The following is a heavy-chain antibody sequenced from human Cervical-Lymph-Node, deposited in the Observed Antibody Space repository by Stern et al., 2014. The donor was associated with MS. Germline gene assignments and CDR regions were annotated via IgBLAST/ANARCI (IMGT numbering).Heavy chain of an antibody. CDR2: LSRDGRST. CDR1: GFTFRGYA. J-gene: IGHJ4*02. D-gene: IGHD6-13*01. V-gene: IGHV3-30*04. CDR3: ARIPGYSSTSDY. Sequence: QVQLVESGGDVVQPGRSLRLSCEASGFTFRGYAVNWVRQSPDKGLEWVAPLSRDGRSTFYADSVRGRFTTSRGYSDNTVFLQMNSLRAEDTAVYYCARIPGYSSTSDYWGQGTLVTVSS.